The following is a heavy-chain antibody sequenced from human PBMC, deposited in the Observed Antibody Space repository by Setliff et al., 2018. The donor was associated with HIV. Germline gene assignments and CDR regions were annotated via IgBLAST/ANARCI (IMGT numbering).Heavy chain of an antibody. D-gene: IGHD2-2*01. CDR2: ITHRGST. CDR3: ARGQHVFPAPHYMDV. CDR1: GGSFSDFY. Sequence: ASETLSLTCVVYGGSFSDFYWVWVRQPPSKGLEWIGEITHRGSTTYNPTLQSRVAISVDTSRRQFTLKLGSVTAADTAVYYCARGQHVFPAPHYMDVWDIGTTVTVSS. V-gene: IGHV4-34*01. J-gene: IGHJ6*03.